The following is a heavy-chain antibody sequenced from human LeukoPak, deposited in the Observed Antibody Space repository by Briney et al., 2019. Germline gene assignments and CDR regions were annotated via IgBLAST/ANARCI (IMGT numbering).Heavy chain of an antibody. CDR1: GFTFSSYG. J-gene: IGHJ3*02. V-gene: IGHV3-30*02. Sequence: GGSLRLSCAASGFTFSSYGMHWVRQAPGKGLEWVAFIRYDGSNKYYADSVKGRFTISRDNSKNTLYLQMNSLRAEDTAVYYCAKDQIELPGAFDIWGQGTMVTVSS. CDR3: AKDQIELPGAFDI. CDR2: IRYDGSNK. D-gene: IGHD2-15*01.